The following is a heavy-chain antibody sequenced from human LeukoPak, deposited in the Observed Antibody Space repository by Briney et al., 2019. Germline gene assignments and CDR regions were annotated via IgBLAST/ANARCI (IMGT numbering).Heavy chain of an antibody. J-gene: IGHJ4*02. CDR3: TRDLSPKQQLAFDY. Sequence: GGSLRLSCTASGFTFGDYAMSWFRQAPGKGLEWVGFIRSKAYGGTTEYAASVKGRFTISRDDSKSIAYLQMNSLKTEDTAVYYCTRDLSPKQQLAFDYWGQGTLVTVSS. V-gene: IGHV3-49*03. CDR2: IRSKAYGGTT. CDR1: GFTFGDYA. D-gene: IGHD6-13*01.